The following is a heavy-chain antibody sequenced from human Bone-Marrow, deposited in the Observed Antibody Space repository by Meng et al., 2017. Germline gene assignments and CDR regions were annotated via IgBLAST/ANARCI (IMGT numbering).Heavy chain of an antibody. J-gene: IGHJ6*02. V-gene: IGHV3-9*01. CDR2: ISWNSGSI. CDR1: GFTFDDYA. CDR3: AKDIGGSYYYYYGMDG. Sequence: SLKISCAASGFTFDDYAMHWVRQAPGKGLEWVSGISWNSGSIGYADSVKGRFTISRDNSKNSLYLQMNSLRAEDTALYYCAKDIGGSYYYYYGMDGWGQGTTVTVSS. D-gene: IGHD2-15*01.